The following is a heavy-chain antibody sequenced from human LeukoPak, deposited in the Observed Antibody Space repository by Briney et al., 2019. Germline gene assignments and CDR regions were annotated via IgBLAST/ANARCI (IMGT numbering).Heavy chain of an antibody. Sequence: SETLSLTCTVSGGSISSGSYYWIWIRQPPGKGLEWIGYIYYSGSTNYNPSLKSRVTISVDTSKNQFSLKLSSVTAADTAVYYCARDDPSYSSGFDYWGQGTLVTVSS. CDR2: IYYSGST. J-gene: IGHJ4*02. CDR1: GGSISSGSYY. V-gene: IGHV4-61*01. D-gene: IGHD6-19*01. CDR3: ARDDPSYSSGFDY.